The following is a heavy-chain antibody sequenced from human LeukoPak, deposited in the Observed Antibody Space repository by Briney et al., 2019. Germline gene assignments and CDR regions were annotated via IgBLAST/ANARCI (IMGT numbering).Heavy chain of an antibody. Sequence: GESLKISCKGSGYSFTSYWIGWVRQMPGKGLKWMGIIYPGDSDARYSSSFQGQVTISADKSISTAYLQWSSLKASDTAMYYCARLQLFADIGYFDYWGQGTLVTVSS. CDR3: ARLQLFADIGYFDY. CDR2: IYPGDSDA. V-gene: IGHV5-51*01. J-gene: IGHJ4*02. CDR1: GYSFTSYW. D-gene: IGHD5-12*01.